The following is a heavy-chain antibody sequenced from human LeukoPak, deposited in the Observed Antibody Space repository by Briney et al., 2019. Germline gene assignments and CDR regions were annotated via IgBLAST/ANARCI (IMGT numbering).Heavy chain of an antibody. CDR1: GYSFTSYW. V-gene: IGHV5-51*01. CDR3: ARTAAHYGDYPPADY. D-gene: IGHD4-17*01. CDR2: IYPGDSDT. J-gene: IGHJ4*02. Sequence: GESLKISCKGSGYSFTSYWIGWVRQMPGKGLEWMGIIYPGDSDTRYSPSFQGQVTISADKSISTAYLQWSSLKASDTAMYYCARTAAHYGDYPPADYWGQGTLVTVSS.